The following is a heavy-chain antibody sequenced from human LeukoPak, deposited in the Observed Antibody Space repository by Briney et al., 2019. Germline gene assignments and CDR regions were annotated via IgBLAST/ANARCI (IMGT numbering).Heavy chain of an antibody. CDR3: ARDGRCGGDCYAS. V-gene: IGHV3-21*01. J-gene: IGHJ4*02. Sequence: GGALRLSSAAPGFSFSSYTMNWGRQAPEKGLEWVSIISTRNTSIYYADSVKGRFTISRNNAKNALYLQMNSMRGADTAVYYCARDGRCGGDCYASWGQGTLVTVSS. CDR2: ISTRNTSI. CDR1: GFSFSSYT. D-gene: IGHD2-21*02.